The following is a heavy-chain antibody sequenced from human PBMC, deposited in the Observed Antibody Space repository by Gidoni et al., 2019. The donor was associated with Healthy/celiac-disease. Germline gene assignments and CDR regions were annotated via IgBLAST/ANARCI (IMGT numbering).Heavy chain of an antibody. CDR3: AREGGWLQPPFDY. D-gene: IGHD5-12*01. J-gene: IGHJ4*02. CDR1: GGTFSSYA. CDR2: INPIFGTA. V-gene: IGHV1-69*06. Sequence: QVQLVQSGAAVKKPGSSVTVSCKASGGTFSSYAISWVRQAPGQGLEWMGGINPIFGTANDAQKFQGRVTITADKSTSTAYMELSSLRSEDTAVYYCAREGGWLQPPFDYWGQGTLVTVSS.